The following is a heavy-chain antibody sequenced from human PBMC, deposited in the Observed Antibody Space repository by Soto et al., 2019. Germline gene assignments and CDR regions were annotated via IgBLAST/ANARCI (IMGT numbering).Heavy chain of an antibody. V-gene: IGHV3-30-3*01. D-gene: IGHD2-15*01. J-gene: IGHJ5*02. CDR2: ISYDGSSK. CDR1: GFSFSSYA. CDR3: VRSPGYCSGGRCYNWFDP. Sequence: GGSLRLSCAASGFSFSSYAMHWVRQAPGKGLEWVAVISYDGSSKYYADSVKGRFTISRDNSKNTLYLQMNSLRAEDTAVYYCVRSPGYCSGGRCYNWFDPWGQGTLVTVSS.